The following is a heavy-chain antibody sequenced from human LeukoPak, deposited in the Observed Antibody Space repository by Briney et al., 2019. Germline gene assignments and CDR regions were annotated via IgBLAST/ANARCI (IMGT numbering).Heavy chain of an antibody. V-gene: IGHV3-9*01. CDR2: ISWNSGSI. CDR1: GFTFDDYA. J-gene: IGHJ4*02. D-gene: IGHD3-16*01. CDR3: VGSYAY. Sequence: PGRSLRLSCAASGFTFDDYAMHWVRQAPGKGLEWVSGISWNSGSIGYADSVKGRFTISRDNAKNSLYLQMNSLRAEDTALYYCVGSYAYWGQGTLVTVSS.